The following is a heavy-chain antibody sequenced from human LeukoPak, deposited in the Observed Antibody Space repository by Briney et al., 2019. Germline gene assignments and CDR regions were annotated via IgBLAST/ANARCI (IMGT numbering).Heavy chain of an antibody. J-gene: IGHJ4*02. V-gene: IGHV3-43*02. Sequence: QSGGSLRLSCAASGFTFDDYAMHWVRRAPGKGLEWVSLISGDGGSTYYADSVKGRFTISRDNSKNSLYLQMNSLRTEDTALYYCAKGPYYDYVWGSYRLPYFDYWGQGTLVTVSS. CDR1: GFTFDDYA. CDR3: AKGPYYDYVWGSYRLPYFDY. D-gene: IGHD3-16*02. CDR2: ISGDGGST.